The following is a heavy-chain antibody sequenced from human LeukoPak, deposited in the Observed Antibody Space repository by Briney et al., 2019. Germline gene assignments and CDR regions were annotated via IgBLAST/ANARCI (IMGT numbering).Heavy chain of an antibody. D-gene: IGHD6-25*01. J-gene: IGHJ6*03. CDR2: IHYSGRP. CDR3: ARTASSYYYYTDV. CDR1: GGSLSPYY. V-gene: IGHV4-59*01. Sequence: PSETLSLTCSVSGGSLSPYYWSYIRQSPGKGLEWIGNIHYSGRPNYNPSLKSRVTISLDTSKKQFSLKLHSVTAADTAVYFCARTASSYYYYTDVWGKGTTVTISS.